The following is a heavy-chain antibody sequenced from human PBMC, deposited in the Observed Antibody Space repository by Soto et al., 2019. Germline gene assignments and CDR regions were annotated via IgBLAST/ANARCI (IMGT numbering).Heavy chain of an antibody. Sequence: ASVKVSCKASGYTFTSYATHWVRQAPGQRLEWMGWINAGNGNTKYSQKFQGRVTITRDTSASTAYMELSSLRSEDTAVYYCAFKRYSSSWYVGYYYYGMDVWGQGTTVTVSS. J-gene: IGHJ6*02. CDR2: INAGNGNT. CDR3: AFKRYSSSWYVGYYYYGMDV. CDR1: GYTFTSYA. V-gene: IGHV1-3*01. D-gene: IGHD6-13*01.